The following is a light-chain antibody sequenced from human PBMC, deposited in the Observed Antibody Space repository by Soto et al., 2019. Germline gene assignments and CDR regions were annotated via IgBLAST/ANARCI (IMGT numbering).Light chain of an antibody. CDR3: CSYAGSGTDNYV. CDR2: DDN. Sequence: QSVMTQPPSVSAAPGQKVTISCSGSSSNIGGNSVSWYQQLPGTAPKLLIYDDNKRPSGIPDRFSGSKSGTSATLGITGFQTGDEADYYCCSYAGSGTDNYVFGSGTKVTVL. CDR1: SSNIGGNS. V-gene: IGLV1-51*01. J-gene: IGLJ1*01.